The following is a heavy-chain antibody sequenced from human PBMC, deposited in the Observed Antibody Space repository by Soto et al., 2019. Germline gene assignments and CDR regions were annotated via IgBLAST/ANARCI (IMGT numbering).Heavy chain of an antibody. D-gene: IGHD3-9*01. CDR1: GGSISSSNW. CDR2: IYYSGST. J-gene: IGHJ4*02. Sequence: PSETLSLTCAVSGGSISSSNWWSWVRQPPGKGLEWIGEIYYSGSTNYNPSLKTRVTISLDKSKNQFSLKLNSVTAADSAVYFCARLEGLATISYYFDFWGPGALVTVSS. V-gene: IGHV4-4*02. CDR3: ARLEGLATISYYFDF.